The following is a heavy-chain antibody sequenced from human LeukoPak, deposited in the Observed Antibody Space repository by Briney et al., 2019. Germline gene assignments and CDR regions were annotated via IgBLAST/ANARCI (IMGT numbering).Heavy chain of an antibody. V-gene: IGHV3-30*04. CDR1: GFTFSSYA. Sequence: SGGSLRLSCAASGFTFSSYAMHWVRQAPGKGLEWVAVISYDGSNKYYADSVKGRFTISRDNSKNTLYLQMNSLRAEDTAEYFCASGKYRYGDNWFDPWGQGTLVTVSS. CDR3: ASGKYRYGDNWFDP. J-gene: IGHJ5*02. D-gene: IGHD5-18*01. CDR2: ISYDGSNK.